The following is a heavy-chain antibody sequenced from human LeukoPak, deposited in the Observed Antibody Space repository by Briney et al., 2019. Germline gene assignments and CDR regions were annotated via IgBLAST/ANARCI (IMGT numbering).Heavy chain of an antibody. J-gene: IGHJ3*01. D-gene: IGHD6-19*01. CDR1: GYMFTDYY. Sequence: ASVKVSCKASGYMFTDYYIHWVRQAPGQGLEWMGWINPNSGGTNYAQKFQGRVTLTRDTSISTAYMELSSLTSDDTAVYYCATDSSGWSDDSFDFWGQGTMVTVSS. V-gene: IGHV1-2*02. CDR3: ATDSSGWSDDSFDF. CDR2: INPNSGGT.